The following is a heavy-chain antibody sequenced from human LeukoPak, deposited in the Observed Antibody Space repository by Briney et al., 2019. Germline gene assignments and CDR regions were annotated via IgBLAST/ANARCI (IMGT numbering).Heavy chain of an antibody. CDR2: IYTSGST. J-gene: IGHJ5*02. CDR3: ARDGRRSQDYGDYDASNWFDP. D-gene: IGHD4-17*01. CDR1: GGSISSYY. Sequence: SETLSLTCTVSGGSISSYYWSWIRQPAGKGLEWIGRIYTSGSTNYNPSLKSRVTMSVDTSKNQFSLKLSSVTAADTAVYYCARDGRRSQDYGDYDASNWFDPWGQGTLVTVSS. V-gene: IGHV4-4*07.